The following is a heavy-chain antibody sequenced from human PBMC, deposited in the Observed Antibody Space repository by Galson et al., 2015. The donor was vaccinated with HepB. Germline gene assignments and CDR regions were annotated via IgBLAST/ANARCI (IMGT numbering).Heavy chain of an antibody. CDR1: GFTFSSYG. V-gene: IGHV3-30*03. D-gene: IGHD5-12*01. Sequence: SLRLSCAASGFTFSSYGMHWVRQAPGKGLEWVAVISYDGSNKYCADSVKGRFTISRDNSKNTLYLQMNSLGAEDTAVYYCAVEGYDYEAYWGQGTLVTVSS. CDR2: ISYDGSNK. J-gene: IGHJ4*02. CDR3: AVEGYDYEAY.